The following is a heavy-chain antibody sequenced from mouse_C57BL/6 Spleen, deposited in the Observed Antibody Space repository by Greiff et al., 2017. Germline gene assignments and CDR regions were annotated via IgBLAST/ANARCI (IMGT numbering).Heavy chain of an antibody. J-gene: IGHJ4*01. CDR3: ARWGTTVVATPYYYAMDY. V-gene: IGHV1-55*01. D-gene: IGHD1-1*01. CDR1: GYTFTSYW. CDR2: IYPGSGST. Sequence: QVQLQQPGAELVKPGASVKMSCKASGYTFTSYWITWVTQRPGKGLEWIGDIYPGSGSTNYNEKFKSKATLTVDTSSSTAYMRLSSLTSEDSAVYYCARWGTTVVATPYYYAMDYWGQGTSVTGSS.